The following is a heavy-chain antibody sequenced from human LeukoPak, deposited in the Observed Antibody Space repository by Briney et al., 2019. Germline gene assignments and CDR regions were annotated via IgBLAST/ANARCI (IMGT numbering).Heavy chain of an antibody. J-gene: IGHJ6*02. Sequence: SETLSLTCTVSGGSISSYYWSWIRQPPGKGLEWIGYIYYSGSTNYNPSLKSRVTISVDTSKNQFSLKLSSVTAADTAVYYCARDRRLRGGYYYYGMDVWGQGTTVTVSS. V-gene: IGHV4-59*01. CDR1: GGSISSYY. CDR3: ARDRRLRGGYYYYGMDV. D-gene: IGHD4-17*01. CDR2: IYYSGST.